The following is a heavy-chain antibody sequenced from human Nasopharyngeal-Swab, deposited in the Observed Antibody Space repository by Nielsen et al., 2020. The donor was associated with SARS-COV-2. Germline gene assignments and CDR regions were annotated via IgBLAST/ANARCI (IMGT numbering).Heavy chain of an antibody. J-gene: IGHJ6*02. CDR3: ARVVSYYYGMDV. CDR2: IYSGGST. Sequence: GSLRLSCAASGFTVSSNYMSWVRQAPGKGLEWVSVIYSGGSTYYADSVKGRFTISRDNSKNTLYLQMNSLRAEDTAVYYCARVVSYYYGMDVWGQGTTVTVSS. CDR1: GFTVSSNY. V-gene: IGHV3-66*01. D-gene: IGHD3-22*01.